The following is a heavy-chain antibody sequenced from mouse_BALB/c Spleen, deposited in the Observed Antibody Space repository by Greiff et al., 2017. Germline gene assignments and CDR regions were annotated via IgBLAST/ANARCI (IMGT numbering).Heavy chain of an antibody. V-gene: IGHV5-4*02. D-gene: IGHD6-5*01. CDR1: GFTFSDYY. CDR2: ISDGGSYT. J-gene: IGHJ4*01. CDR3: ARAYDSYAMDY. Sequence: EVQLQESGGGLVKPGGSLKLSCAASGFTFSDYYMYWVRQTPEKRLEWVATISDGGSYTYYPDSVKGRFTISRDNAKNNLYLQMSSLKSEDTAMYYCARAYDSYAMDYWGQGTSVTVSS.